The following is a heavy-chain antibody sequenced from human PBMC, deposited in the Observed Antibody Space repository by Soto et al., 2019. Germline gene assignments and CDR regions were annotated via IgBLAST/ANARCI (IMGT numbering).Heavy chain of an antibody. Sequence: QVHLQESGPGLVKTSGTLSLTCTVTGGAISSSNWWSWVRQPPGKGLEWIGEIYHSGSSNCNPSLKSRVTISVDKSKNQFSLKLSSVIAADTAVYYSARVSGSYYSGMDVWGQGTTVTVSS. V-gene: IGHV4-4*02. D-gene: IGHD1-26*01. CDR2: IYHSGSS. J-gene: IGHJ6*02. CDR3: ARVSGSYYSGMDV. CDR1: GGAISSSNW.